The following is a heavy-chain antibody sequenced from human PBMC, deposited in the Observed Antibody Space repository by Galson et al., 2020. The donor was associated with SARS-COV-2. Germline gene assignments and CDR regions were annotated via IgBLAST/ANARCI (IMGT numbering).Heavy chain of an antibody. CDR3: ARYTTSSVAFDF. CDR2: FHYDGST. Sequence: SETLSLTCSVYNGSISSDYWSWIRQTPGKGLEWIGYFHYDGSTNYNPSLKSRVTISIDTSKNQLSLKLSSVTAADSAVYSCARYTTSSVAFDFWGQGSLVVVAS. V-gene: IGHV4-59*08. D-gene: IGHD6-6*01. CDR1: NGSISSDY. J-gene: IGHJ4*02.